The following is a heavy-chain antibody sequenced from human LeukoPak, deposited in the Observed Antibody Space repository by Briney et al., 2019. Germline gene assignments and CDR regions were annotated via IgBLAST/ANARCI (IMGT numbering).Heavy chain of an antibody. CDR1: GFTFSRFW. CDR2: INQDGSEK. CDR3: ARGSCGYSSCYFDY. D-gene: IGHD5-18*01. Sequence: PGGSLRLSCAASGFTFSRFWMSWVRQAPGKGLEWVANINQDGSEKHYVDSVKGRFTISRDNAKNSLYLQMNSLRAEDTAVYYCARGSCGYSSCYFDYWGQGTLVTVSS. J-gene: IGHJ4*02. V-gene: IGHV3-7*01.